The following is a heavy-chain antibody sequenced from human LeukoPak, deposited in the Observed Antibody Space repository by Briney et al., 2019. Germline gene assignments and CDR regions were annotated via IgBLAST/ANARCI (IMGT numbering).Heavy chain of an antibody. V-gene: IGHV4-34*01. Sequence: SETLSLTCAVYGGSFSGYYWSWIRQPPGKGLEWIGEPNHSGSTNYNPSLKSRDTISVDTSKNQLSLKLTSVTAADTAVYYCARGGTYYGSGSYYPLMYWGQGTLVTVSS. J-gene: IGHJ4*02. D-gene: IGHD3-10*01. CDR2: PNHSGST. CDR3: ARGGTYYGSGSYYPLMY. CDR1: GGSFSGYY.